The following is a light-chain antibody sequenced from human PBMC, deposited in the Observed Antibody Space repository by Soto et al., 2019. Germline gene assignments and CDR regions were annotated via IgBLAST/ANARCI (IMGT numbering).Light chain of an antibody. J-gene: IGLJ1*01. CDR1: SSDVGGYNY. V-gene: IGLV2-14*01. Sequence: QSALTQPASVSGSPGQSITISCTGTSSDVGGYNYVSWYQQHPGKAPKLMIYDVSNRPSGVSNRFSGSKSGITASLTISGLQAEDEADYYCSSYTSSSTLGYVFGTGTKLTVL. CDR2: DVS. CDR3: SSYTSSSTLGYV.